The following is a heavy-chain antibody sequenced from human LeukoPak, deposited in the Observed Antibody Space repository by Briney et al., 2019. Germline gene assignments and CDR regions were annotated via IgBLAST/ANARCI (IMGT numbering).Heavy chain of an antibody. Sequence: SETLSLTCTVSGGSISSGGYYWSWIRQHPGKGLEWIGYIYYSGSTYYNPSLKSRVTISVDTSKNQFSLKLSSVTAADTAVYYCAREHYSFDSSGYSDHFDYWGQGTLVTVSS. CDR2: IYYSGST. CDR1: GGSISSGGYY. CDR3: AREHYSFDSSGYSDHFDY. V-gene: IGHV4-31*03. J-gene: IGHJ4*02. D-gene: IGHD3-22*01.